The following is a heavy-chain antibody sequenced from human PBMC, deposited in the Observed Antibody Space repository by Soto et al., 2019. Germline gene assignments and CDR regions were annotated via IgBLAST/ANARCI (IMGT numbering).Heavy chain of an antibody. Sequence: PGESLKISCKGSGYSFTSYWISWVRQMPGKGLEWMGRIDPSDSYTNYSPSFQGHVTISADKSISTAYLQWSSLKASDTAMYYCARQGSLYYYGSGSYPPYGMDVWGQGTTVTVSS. CDR3: ARQGSLYYYGSGSYPPYGMDV. V-gene: IGHV5-10-1*01. D-gene: IGHD3-10*01. CDR1: GYSFTSYW. CDR2: IDPSDSYT. J-gene: IGHJ6*02.